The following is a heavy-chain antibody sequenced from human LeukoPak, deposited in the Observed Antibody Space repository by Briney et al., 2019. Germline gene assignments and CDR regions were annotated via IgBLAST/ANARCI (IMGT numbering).Heavy chain of an antibody. Sequence: ASVKVSCKASGYTFSTYGLGWVRQAPGQGLEWMGWISGSNGNTQYAQKFQGRVTITTDTSTNTAYMELRSLRSDDTAVYYCARDEIVGALRGAFDIRGQGTMVTVSS. CDR1: GYTFSTYG. D-gene: IGHD1-26*01. J-gene: IGHJ3*02. V-gene: IGHV1-18*01. CDR3: ARDEIVGALRGAFDI. CDR2: ISGSNGNT.